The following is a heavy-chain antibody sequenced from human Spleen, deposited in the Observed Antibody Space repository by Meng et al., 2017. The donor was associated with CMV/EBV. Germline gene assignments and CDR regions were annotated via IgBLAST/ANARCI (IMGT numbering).Heavy chain of an antibody. CDR2: VNPSGGIT. J-gene: IGHJ6*02. CDR3: ARRPLRDYYYYGMDV. Sequence: SGYSFTNYYILWVRQAPGQGLECMGIVNPSGGITTYAQKFQGRVTMTRDTSTNTVYMELSSLRSEDTAVYYCARRPLRDYYYYGMDVWGQGTTVTVSS. CDR1: GYSFTNYY. V-gene: IGHV1-46*01.